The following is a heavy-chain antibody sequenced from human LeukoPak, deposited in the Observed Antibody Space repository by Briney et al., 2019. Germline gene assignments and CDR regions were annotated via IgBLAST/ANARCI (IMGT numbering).Heavy chain of an antibody. Sequence: SVKVSCKASGYTFTSYGISWGRQAPGQGLEWMGWISTYNGNTNYAQKLQGRVTMHKTPPTTTAYRDRTRLRPHDTAVFYVPRDGPQLWLQVVIEYWCQGTLVTVSS. CDR2: ISTYNGNT. CDR1: GYTFTSYG. J-gene: IGHJ4*02. CDR3: PRDGPQLWLQVVIEY. D-gene: IGHD5-18*01. V-gene: IGHV1-18*01.